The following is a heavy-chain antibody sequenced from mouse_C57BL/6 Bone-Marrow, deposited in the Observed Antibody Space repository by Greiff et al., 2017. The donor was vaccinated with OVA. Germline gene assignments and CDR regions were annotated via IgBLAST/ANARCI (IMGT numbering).Heavy chain of an antibody. V-gene: IGHV1-26*01. CDR1: GYTFTDYY. CDR3: ASRRAMYYGSIPFAY. J-gene: IGHJ3*01. CDR2: INPNNGGT. Sequence: VQLQQSGPELVKPGASVKISCKASGYTFTDYYMNWVKQSHGKSLEWIGDINPNNGGTSYNQKFKGKATLTVDKSSSTAYMELRSLTSEDSAVYYCASRRAMYYGSIPFAYWGQGTLVTVSA. D-gene: IGHD1-1*02.